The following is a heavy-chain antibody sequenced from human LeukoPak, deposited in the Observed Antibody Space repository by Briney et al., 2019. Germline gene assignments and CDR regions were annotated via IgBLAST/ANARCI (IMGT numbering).Heavy chain of an antibody. V-gene: IGHV3-74*01. CDR3: ARDMTGPLDY. CDR2: INVDGGPT. Sequence: PGGSLTLSCEASGFTFSSYCMRWVRHAPGKGLVWVSPINVDGGPTNYADSVRGRFTISRDNAKNTLYLQMNSLRAEDTAVYDCARDMTGPLDYWGQGTLVTASS. D-gene: IGHD1-20*01. J-gene: IGHJ4*02. CDR1: GFTFSSYC.